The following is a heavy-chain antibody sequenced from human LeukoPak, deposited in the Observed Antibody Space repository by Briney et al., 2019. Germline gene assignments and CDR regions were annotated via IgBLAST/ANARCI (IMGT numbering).Heavy chain of an antibody. J-gene: IGHJ4*02. CDR1: GGSISGHF. CDR2: MYYGGST. V-gene: IGHV4-59*11. D-gene: IGHD4/OR15-4a*01. CDR3: MRSGANSGGN. Sequence: SETLSLTCTVSGGSISGHFWSWSRQPPGKGLEWIGNMYYGGSTNYNPSLQSRVTISVEVSKNQFSLKLSSVTAADTAVYYCMRSGANSGGNWGQGILVTVSS.